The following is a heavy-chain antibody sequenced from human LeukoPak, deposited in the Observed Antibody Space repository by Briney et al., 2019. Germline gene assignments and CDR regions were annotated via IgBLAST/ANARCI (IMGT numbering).Heavy chain of an antibody. CDR3: AKEDYGDPIYYYYGMDV. CDR1: GFTFSSYA. J-gene: IGHJ6*02. CDR2: ISGSGGST. Sequence: GGSLRLSCAASGFTFSSYAMSWVRQAPGKGLEWVSAISGSGGSTYYADSVKGRFTISRDNSKNTLYLQMNSLRAEDTAVYYCAKEDYGDPIYYYYGMDVWGQGTTVTVSS. D-gene: IGHD4-17*01. V-gene: IGHV3-23*01.